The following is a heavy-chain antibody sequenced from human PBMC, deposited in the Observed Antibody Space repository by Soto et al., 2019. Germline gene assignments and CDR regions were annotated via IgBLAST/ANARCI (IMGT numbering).Heavy chain of an antibody. V-gene: IGHV1-69*05. CDR3: ARAKRYSSSSWARLNYYYYYMDV. Sequence: SVKVSCKASGGTFSSYAISWVRQAPGQGLEWMGGIIPICGTASYAQKFQGRVTMTRDDSTSTAYMELSSLRSEDTAVYYCARAKRYSSSSWARLNYYYYYMDVWGKGTTVTVSS. CDR1: GGTFSSYA. CDR2: IIPICGTA. D-gene: IGHD6-6*01. J-gene: IGHJ6*03.